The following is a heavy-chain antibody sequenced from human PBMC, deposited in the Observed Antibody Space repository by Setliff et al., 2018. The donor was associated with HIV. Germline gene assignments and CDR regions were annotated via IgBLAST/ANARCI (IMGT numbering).Heavy chain of an antibody. CDR1: GGSISSHY. Sequence: SETLSLTCTVSGGSISSHYWSWIRQAPGKGLEWIGTMYFSGNARNSPSLKSRVTISVDTSKNLLSLNLTSVTAADTAVYYCARVEATVRGATYGMDVWGQGTTVTVSS. CDR3: ARVEATVRGATYGMDV. J-gene: IGHJ6*02. D-gene: IGHD3-10*01. V-gene: IGHV4-59*11. CDR2: MYFSGNA.